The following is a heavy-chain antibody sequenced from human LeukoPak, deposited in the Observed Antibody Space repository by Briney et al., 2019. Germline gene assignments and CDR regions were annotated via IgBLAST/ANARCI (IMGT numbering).Heavy chain of an antibody. CDR1: GYSFTNYW. D-gene: IGHD6-19*01. V-gene: IGHV5-51*01. J-gene: IGHJ4*02. CDR3: ARLQLIAVAGLDY. CDR2: IYPGDSDT. Sequence: GESLQISCKGSGYSFTNYWIGWVRQMPGKGLEWMGIIYPGDSDTRYSPSFQGQVTISADKSISTAYLQWRSLKASDTAIYYCARLQLIAVAGLDYWGQGTLVTVSS.